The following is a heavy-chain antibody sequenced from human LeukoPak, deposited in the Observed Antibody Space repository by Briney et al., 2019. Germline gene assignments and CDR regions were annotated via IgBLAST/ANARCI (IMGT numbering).Heavy chain of an antibody. CDR3: ARTYCSGGSCYYRYPYYYYGMDV. V-gene: IGHV1-69*04. CDR2: IIPILGIA. J-gene: IGHJ6*02. Sequence: ASVKVSCKASGGTFSSYAISWVRQAPGQGVEWMGRIIPILGIANYAQKFQGRVTITADKSTSTAYMELSSLRSEDTAVYYCARTYCSGGSCYYRYPYYYYGMDVWGQGTTVTVSS. D-gene: IGHD2-15*01. CDR1: GGTFSSYA.